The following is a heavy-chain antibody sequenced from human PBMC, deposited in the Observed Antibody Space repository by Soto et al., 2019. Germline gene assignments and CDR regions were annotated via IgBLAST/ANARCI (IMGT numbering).Heavy chain of an antibody. D-gene: IGHD2-15*01. Sequence: ASVKVSCKASGYNFTGYSMHWVRQAPGQGLEWMGWINPNIGATNYAQKFQGRVTIIADESTSTVYMELSSLKSEDTAVYYCARAALVVAATSGYYYYGMDVWGQGTTVTVSS. CDR3: ARAALVVAATSGYYYYGMDV. CDR1: GYNFTGYS. CDR2: INPNIGAT. V-gene: IGHV1-2*02. J-gene: IGHJ6*02.